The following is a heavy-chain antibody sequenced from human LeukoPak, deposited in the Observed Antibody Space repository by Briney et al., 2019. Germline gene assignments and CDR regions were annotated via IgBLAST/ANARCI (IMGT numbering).Heavy chain of an antibody. CDR3: AKRGPAGAGKSPDYFDY. V-gene: IGHV3-23*01. D-gene: IGHD6-19*01. CDR1: GFTFSSYV. Sequence: AGGSLRLSCAASGFTFSSYVMSWVRHAPGKGLEWVSAIIGSGDRTYYADSVKGRFTISRDNSKNTVYLQMNSLRAEDTAVYYCAKRGPAGAGKSPDYFDYWGQGTLVTVSS. CDR2: IIGSGDRT. J-gene: IGHJ4*02.